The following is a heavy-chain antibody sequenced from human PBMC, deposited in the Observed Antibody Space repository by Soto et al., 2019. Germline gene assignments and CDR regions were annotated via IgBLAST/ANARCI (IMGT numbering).Heavy chain of an antibody. J-gene: IGHJ4*02. Sequence: QVQLQESGPGLVKPSETLSLTCTVSDGSVSIGTYYWSWIRQPPGKGLEWIGFIHYSGSTNYNPSLXRXVXIXXDTSKNQFSLKLSSVTAADTAVYYCARGYGRNFDYWGQGTLVTVSS. CDR3: ARGYGRNFDY. CDR2: IHYSGST. D-gene: IGHD5-18*01. CDR1: DGSVSIGTYY. V-gene: IGHV4-61*01.